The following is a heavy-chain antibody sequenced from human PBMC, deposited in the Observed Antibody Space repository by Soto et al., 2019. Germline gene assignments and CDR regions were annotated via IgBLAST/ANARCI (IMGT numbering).Heavy chain of an antibody. CDR2: INKDSTYI. J-gene: IGHJ6*03. V-gene: IGHV3-21*02. CDR1: GLTSSPFS. D-gene: IGHD3-9*01. Sequence: EVRLVESGGGLVKPGGPLNLPGAALGLTSSPFSRNWAAKAPGKGLEWLSSINKDSTYIYYGDSLRGRSTISRDNAKDSLYLQIDSLRAEDTAVYYCVRDFGRYFRSGYMDVWGDGATVIVS. CDR3: VRDFGRYFRSGYMDV.